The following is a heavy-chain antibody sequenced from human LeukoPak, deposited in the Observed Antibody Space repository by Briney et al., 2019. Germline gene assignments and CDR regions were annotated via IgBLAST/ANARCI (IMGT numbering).Heavy chain of an antibody. J-gene: IGHJ6*02. Sequence: PGGSLRLSCAASGFTFSSYGMHWVCQAPGKGLEWVAVIWYDGSNKYYADSVKGRFTISRDNSKNTLYLQMNSLRAEDTAVYYCARGYCSGGSCYTYYYGMDVWGQGTTVTVSS. CDR2: IWYDGSNK. V-gene: IGHV3-33*01. CDR1: GFTFSSYG. D-gene: IGHD2-15*01. CDR3: ARGYCSGGSCYTYYYGMDV.